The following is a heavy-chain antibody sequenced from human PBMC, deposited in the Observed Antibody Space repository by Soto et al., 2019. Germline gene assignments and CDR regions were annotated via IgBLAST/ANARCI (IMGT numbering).Heavy chain of an antibody. CDR3: ANTRPSGYCYVGYFQH. CDR1: GFTFSSYA. CDR2: ISGSGGST. Sequence: GGSLRLSCAASGFTFSSYAMSWVRQAPGKGLEWVSAISGSGGSTYYADSVKGRFTISRDNSKNTLYLQMNSLRAEDTAVYYCANTRPSGYCYVGYFQHWGQGFLVTVSS. D-gene: IGHD3-22*01. V-gene: IGHV3-23*01. J-gene: IGHJ1*01.